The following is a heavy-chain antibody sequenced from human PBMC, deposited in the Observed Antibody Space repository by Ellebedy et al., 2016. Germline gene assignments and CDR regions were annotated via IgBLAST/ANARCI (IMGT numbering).Heavy chain of an antibody. J-gene: IGHJ3*02. CDR3: ARHRVAVYYYGSGSYYGTDFDI. D-gene: IGHD3-10*01. V-gene: IGHV4-59*08. CDR2: IYYSGST. CDR1: GGSISSYY. Sequence: SETLSLXXTVSGGSISSYYWSWIRQPPGKGLEWIGYIYYSGSTNYNPSLKSRVTISVDTSKNQFSLKLSSVTAADTAVYYCARHRVAVYYYGSGSYYGTDFDIWGQGTMVTVSS.